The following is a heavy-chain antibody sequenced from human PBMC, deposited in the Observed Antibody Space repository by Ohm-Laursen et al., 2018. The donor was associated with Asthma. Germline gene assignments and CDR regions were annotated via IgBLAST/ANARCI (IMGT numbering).Heavy chain of an antibody. V-gene: IGHV3-7*01. CDR1: GFTFSGSW. D-gene: IGHD2-2*01. Sequence: SLRLSCTASGFTFSGSWMIWVRQAPGKGLQWLAFIKPDGSQTYYADSMEGRFSISRDNSKNSLYLQMSSLRGEDTAIYYCATLSWYASQLWGQGTLVTVSS. J-gene: IGHJ4*02. CDR3: ATLSWYASQL. CDR2: IKPDGSQT.